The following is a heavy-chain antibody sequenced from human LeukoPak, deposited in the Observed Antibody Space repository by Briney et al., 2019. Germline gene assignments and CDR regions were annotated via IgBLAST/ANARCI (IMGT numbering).Heavy chain of an antibody. CDR1: GGSISSGGYY. CDR3: ARGVNI. J-gene: IGHJ3*02. D-gene: IGHD3-10*01. V-gene: IGHV4-39*01. CDR2: IYYSGDT. Sequence: SETLSLTCTVSGGSISSGGYYWGWIRQSPGKGLEWIGNIYYSGDTYYNPSLKSRVTISVDTSKNQFSLKVNSVTAADTAVYYCARGVNIWGQGTMVTVSS.